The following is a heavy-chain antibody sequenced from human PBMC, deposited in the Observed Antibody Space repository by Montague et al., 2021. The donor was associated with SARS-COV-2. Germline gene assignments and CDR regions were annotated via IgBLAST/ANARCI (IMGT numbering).Heavy chain of an antibody. J-gene: IGHJ4*02. CDR2: IVHTGTT. V-gene: IGHV4-34*12. CDR3: ARTFDVFKHDN. CDR1: GGSLSGYY. Sequence: SETLSLTCTVYGGSLSGYYWSWIRQFPGKGLEWIGEIVHTGTTKYNPSLESRVTISIDTSKKQFSLNLTSMTAADTAVYYCARTFDVFKHDNWGQGTLVPLSS. D-gene: IGHD3-10*02.